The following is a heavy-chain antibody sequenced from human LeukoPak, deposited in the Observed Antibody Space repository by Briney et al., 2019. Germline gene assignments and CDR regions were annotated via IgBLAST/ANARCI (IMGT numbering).Heavy chain of an antibody. D-gene: IGHD3-22*01. Sequence: PGGSLRLSCAASGFTFSSYDMHWVRQATGKGLEWVSAICTAGDTYYPGSVKGRFTISRENAKNSLYLQMNSLRAGDTAVYYCARGRPPRYYYDSSGYLGVAFDIWGQGTMVTVPS. CDR3: ARGRPPRYYYDSSGYLGVAFDI. V-gene: IGHV3-13*01. J-gene: IGHJ3*02. CDR1: GFTFSSYD. CDR2: ICTAGDT.